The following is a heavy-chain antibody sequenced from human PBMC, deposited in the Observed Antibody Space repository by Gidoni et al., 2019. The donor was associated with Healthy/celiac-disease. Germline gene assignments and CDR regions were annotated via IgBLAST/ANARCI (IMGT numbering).Heavy chain of an antibody. V-gene: IGHV4-39*01. CDR3: ARHRGVVVAALIVNNWFDP. CDR2: IYYSGST. D-gene: IGHD2-15*01. CDR1: GGSISSSSYY. Sequence: QLQLQESGPGLVKPSETLSLTCTVSGGSISSSSYYWGWIRQPPGKGLEWIGSIYYSGSTYYNPSLKSRVTISVDTSKNQFSLKLSSVTAADTAVYYCARHRGVVVAALIVNNWFDPWGQGTLVTVSS. J-gene: IGHJ5*02.